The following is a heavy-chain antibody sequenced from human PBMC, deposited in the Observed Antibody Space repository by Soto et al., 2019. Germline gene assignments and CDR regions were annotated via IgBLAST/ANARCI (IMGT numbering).Heavy chain of an antibody. CDR2: ISYDGSNK. V-gene: IGHV3-30*03. D-gene: IGHD6-19*01. Sequence: GGSLRLSCAASGFTFSSYGMHWVRQAPGKGLEWVAVISYDGSNKYYADSVKGRFTISRDNSKNTLYLQMNSLRAEDTAVYYCARGRGGSGLYYFDYWGQGTLVTVSS. CDR1: GFTFSSYG. CDR3: ARGRGGSGLYYFDY. J-gene: IGHJ4*02.